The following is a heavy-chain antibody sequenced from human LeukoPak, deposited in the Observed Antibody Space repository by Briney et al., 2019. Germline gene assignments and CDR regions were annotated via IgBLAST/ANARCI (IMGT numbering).Heavy chain of an antibody. V-gene: IGHV3-74*01. D-gene: IGHD2-15*01. CDR3: VREGGGSFLDSFDI. Sequence: PGGSLRLSCAAPGFTFSNYWMHWVRQAPGKGLVWVSRINSDGLITNYADSVKGRFTVSRDNPKNTLYLQMNSLRVEDTAVYYCVREGGGSFLDSFDIWGQGKLVTVSS. CDR2: INSDGLIT. J-gene: IGHJ3*02. CDR1: GFTFSNYW.